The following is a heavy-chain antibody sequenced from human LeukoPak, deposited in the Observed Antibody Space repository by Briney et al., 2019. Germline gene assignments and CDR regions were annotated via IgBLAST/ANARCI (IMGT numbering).Heavy chain of an antibody. CDR1: GFTFSGYA. D-gene: IGHD4-23*01. V-gene: IGHV3-23*01. CDR3: AKDPDDYGGNRYYFDY. CDR2: ISGSGGST. J-gene: IGHJ4*02. Sequence: GGSLRLSCAASGFTFSGYAMSWVRQAPGKGLEWVSAISGSGGSTYYADSVKGRFTISRDNSKNTLYLQMNSLRAEDTAVYYCAKDPDDYGGNRYYFDYWGQGTLVTVSS.